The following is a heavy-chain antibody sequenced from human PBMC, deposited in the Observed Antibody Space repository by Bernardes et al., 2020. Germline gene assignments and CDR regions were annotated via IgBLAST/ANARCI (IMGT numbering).Heavy chain of an antibody. CDR3: AKADPYCSGGSCYSGIDY. J-gene: IGHJ4*02. CDR1: GFTFSSYT. V-gene: IGHV3-43*01. CDR2: ISWDGGST. Sequence: SLRLSCAASGFTFSSYTIHWVRQAPGKGLEWVSLISWDGGSTYYADSVKGRFTISRDNSKNSLYLQMNSLRTEDTALYYCAKADPYCSGGSCYSGIDYWGQGTLVTVSS. D-gene: IGHD2-15*01.